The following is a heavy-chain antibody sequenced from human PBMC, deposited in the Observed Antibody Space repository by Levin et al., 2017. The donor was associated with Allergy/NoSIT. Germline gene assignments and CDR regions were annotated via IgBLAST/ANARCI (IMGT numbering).Heavy chain of an antibody. CDR3: ARAAGWLDP. CDR1: GFTFSDYY. Sequence: TAGGSLRLSCAASGFTFSDYYMSWIRQAPGKGLEWLSYISSSGSTISYADSVKGRFTISRDNAKNSLYLQMNNLRADDTAVYYCARAAGWLDPWGQGTQVTVSS. CDR2: ISSSGSTI. J-gene: IGHJ5*02. V-gene: IGHV3-11*01. D-gene: IGHD6-25*01.